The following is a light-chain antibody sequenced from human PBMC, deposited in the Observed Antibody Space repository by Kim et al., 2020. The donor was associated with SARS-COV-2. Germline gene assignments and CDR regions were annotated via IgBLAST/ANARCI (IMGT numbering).Light chain of an antibody. CDR2: EVS. V-gene: IGLV2-23*02. CDR3: CSYAGICYV. J-gene: IGLJ1*01. Sequence: QSALTQPASVSGSPGQSITISCTGTSSDVRSYNLVSWYQQHPGKAPKLMIYEVSKRPSGVSNRFSGSKSGNTASLTISGLQAEDEADYYCCSYAGICYVFGTGTKVTVL. CDR1: SSDVRSYNL.